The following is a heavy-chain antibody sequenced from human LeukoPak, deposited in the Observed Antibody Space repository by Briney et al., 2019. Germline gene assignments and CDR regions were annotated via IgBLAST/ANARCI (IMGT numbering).Heavy chain of an antibody. CDR1: GFTFSSYW. J-gene: IGHJ4*02. CDR3: ARSSGSNYYFDY. CDR2: INNDGSAT. V-gene: IGHV3-74*01. D-gene: IGHD1-26*01. Sequence: GGSLRLSCAASGFTFSSYWMHWVRQAPGKGLVWVSRINNDGSATRYADSVKGRFTISRDNAKNTLYLEMNSLRAEDTAVYYCARSSGSNYYFDYWGQGTLVTVSS.